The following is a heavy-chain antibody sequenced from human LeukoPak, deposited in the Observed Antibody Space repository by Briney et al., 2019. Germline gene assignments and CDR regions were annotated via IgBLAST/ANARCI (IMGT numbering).Heavy chain of an antibody. V-gene: IGHV4-39*07. CDR3: ARGLVYDFWSGYYYNWFDP. Sequence: SETLSLTCTASGGSISSSSYYWSWIRQPPGKGLEWIGEINHSGSTNYNPSLKSRVTISVDTSKNQFSLKLSSVTAADTAVYYCARGLVYDFWSGYYYNWFDPWGQGTLVTVSS. CDR1: GGSISSSSYY. D-gene: IGHD3-3*01. CDR2: INHSGST. J-gene: IGHJ5*02.